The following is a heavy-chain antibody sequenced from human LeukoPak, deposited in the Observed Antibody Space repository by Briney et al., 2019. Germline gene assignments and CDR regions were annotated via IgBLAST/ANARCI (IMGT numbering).Heavy chain of an antibody. CDR1: GFTFSSYW. J-gene: IGHJ4*02. CDR2: INEDGSGT. CDR3: ARVREASKEVTGALDY. Sequence: GGSLRLSCTASGFTFSSYWMHWVRQTQEKGLVWVSRINEDGSGTDYADSVKGRFTISRDNSKNTLYLQMNSLRAEDTAVYYCARVREASKEVTGALDYWGQGTLVTVSS. D-gene: IGHD2-21*02. V-gene: IGHV3-74*01.